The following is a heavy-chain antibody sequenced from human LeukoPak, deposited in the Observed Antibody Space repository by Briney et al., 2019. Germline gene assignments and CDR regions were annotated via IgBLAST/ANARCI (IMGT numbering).Heavy chain of an antibody. Sequence: GGSLRLSCAASGFTFSSYAMHWVRQALGKGVEWVAVISYDGSNKYYADSVKGRFTISRDNSKNTLYLQMNSLRAEDTAVYYCASQVGSGFTIDYWGQGTLVTVSS. D-gene: IGHD6-19*01. J-gene: IGHJ4*02. CDR3: ASQVGSGFTIDY. CDR2: ISYDGSNK. V-gene: IGHV3-30*04. CDR1: GFTFSSYA.